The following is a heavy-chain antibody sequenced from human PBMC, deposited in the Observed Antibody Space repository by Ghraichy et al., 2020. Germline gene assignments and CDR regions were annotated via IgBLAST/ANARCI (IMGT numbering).Heavy chain of an antibody. Sequence: SETLSLTCTVSGGSISSSNYFWGWIRQPPGKGLAWIGSIYFSGSTYFNPSLKSRVTISVDTSKNQLSLKLSSVTAADTAVYYCARRETSGWLLLEYWGQGTLVTVSS. V-gene: IGHV4-39*01. D-gene: IGHD6-19*01. CDR1: GGSISSSNYF. J-gene: IGHJ4*02. CDR3: ARRETSGWLLLEY. CDR2: IYFSGST.